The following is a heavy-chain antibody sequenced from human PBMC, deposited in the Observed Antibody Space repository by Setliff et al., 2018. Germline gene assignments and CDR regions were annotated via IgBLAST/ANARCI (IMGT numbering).Heavy chain of an antibody. D-gene: IGHD3-3*01. V-gene: IGHV4-34*01. Sequence: SETLSLTCGGYGGSLSDYYWSWIRQPPGKGLEWIGEIYHNGITNYNPSLKSRVSISVDKSKNQVSLKLNSVTAADTAIYYCAKDHSYDFWAGILNPFWGQGTLVTVSS. CDR3: AKDHSYDFWAGILNPF. CDR2: IYHNGIT. J-gene: IGHJ4*02. CDR1: GGSLSDYY.